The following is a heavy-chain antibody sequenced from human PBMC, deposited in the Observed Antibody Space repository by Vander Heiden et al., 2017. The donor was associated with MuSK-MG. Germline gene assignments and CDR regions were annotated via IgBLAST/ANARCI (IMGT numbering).Heavy chain of an antibody. D-gene: IGHD5-12*01. Sequence: GSLRLSCAASGFTFRRYWMSWVRQAPGKGLEWVANINQDGSEQYYVDSVKGRLTISRDNAKDSLYLQMSGLRPEDTAVYFCARDREYSNTWDEFDYWGQGTLVTVSS. CDR1: GFTFRRYW. J-gene: IGHJ4*02. V-gene: IGHV3-7*01. CDR2: INQDGSEQ. CDR3: ARDREYSNTWDEFDY.